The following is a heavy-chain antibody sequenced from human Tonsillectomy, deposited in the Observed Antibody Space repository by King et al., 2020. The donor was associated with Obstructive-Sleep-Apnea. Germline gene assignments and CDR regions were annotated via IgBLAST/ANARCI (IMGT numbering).Heavy chain of an antibody. CDR2: ISSSSSFT. V-gene: IGHV3-11*06. CDR3: ASYCTGGSCSYSYFGLDV. D-gene: IGHD2-15*01. J-gene: IGHJ6*02. CDR1: GFTFGDYY. Sequence: QLVQSGGGLVKPGGSLRLSCAASGFTFGDYYMSWIRQAPGRGLEWISHISSSSSFTMYADSVKGRFTISRDSAKNSLYLQMNSLRAEDTGVYFCASYCTGGSCSYSYFGLDVWGQGTTVTVSS.